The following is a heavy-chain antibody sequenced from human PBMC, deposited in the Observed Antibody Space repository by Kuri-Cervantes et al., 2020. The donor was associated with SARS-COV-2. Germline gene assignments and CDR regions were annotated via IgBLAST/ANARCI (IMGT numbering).Heavy chain of an antibody. J-gene: IGHJ4*02. Sequence: GESLKISCAASGFTFSNAWMSWVRQAPGKGLEWVGRIKSKTDGGTTDYAAPVKGRFTISRDDSKNTLYLQMNSLRAEDTAVYYCALRGGYSYGYYFDYWGQGTLVTVSS. D-gene: IGHD5-18*01. CDR2: IKSKTDGGTT. CDR3: ALRGGYSYGYYFDY. V-gene: IGHV3-15*01. CDR1: GFTFSNAW.